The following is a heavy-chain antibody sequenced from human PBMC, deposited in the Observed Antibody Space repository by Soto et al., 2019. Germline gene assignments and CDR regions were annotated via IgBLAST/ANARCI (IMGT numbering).Heavy chain of an antibody. V-gene: IGHV3-21*01. CDR3: ARDRLVAATSAPHYCYYGMDV. CDR2: ISSSSRYI. CDR1: GFTFSSYS. Sequence: GGSLRLSCATSGFTFSSYSMNWVRQAPGMGLEWVSSISSSSRYIYYADSVRGRFTISRDNAKNSLYLQINSLRAEDTAVYYCARDRLVAATSAPHYCYYGMDVWGQGTTVTVSS. J-gene: IGHJ6*02. D-gene: IGHD2-15*01.